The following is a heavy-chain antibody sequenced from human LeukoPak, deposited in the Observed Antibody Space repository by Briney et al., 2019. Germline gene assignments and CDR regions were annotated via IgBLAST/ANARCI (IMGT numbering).Heavy chain of an antibody. J-gene: IGHJ4*02. CDR1: GFTFSSYS. CDR3: AAYYYGSGSPY. D-gene: IGHD3-10*01. Sequence: GGSLRLSCAASGFTFSSYSMNWVREAPGKGLEWVSSISSSSSYIYYADSVKGRFTISRDNAKNSLYLQMNSLRAEDTAVYYCAAYYYGSGSPYWGQGTLVTVSS. CDR2: ISSSSSYI. V-gene: IGHV3-21*01.